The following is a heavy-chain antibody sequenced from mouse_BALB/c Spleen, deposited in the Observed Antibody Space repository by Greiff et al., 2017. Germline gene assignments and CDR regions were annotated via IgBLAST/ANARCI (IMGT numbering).Heavy chain of an antibody. V-gene: IGHV5-6-4*01. CDR1: GFTFSSYT. CDR2: ISSGGSYT. CDR3: TRDGAPAMDY. J-gene: IGHJ4*01. Sequence: DVMLVESGGGLVKPGGSLKLSCAASGFTFSSYTMSWVRQTPEKRLEWVATISSGGSYTYYPDSVKGRFTISRDNAKNTLYLQMSSLKSEDTAMYYCTRDGAPAMDYWGQGTSVTVSS.